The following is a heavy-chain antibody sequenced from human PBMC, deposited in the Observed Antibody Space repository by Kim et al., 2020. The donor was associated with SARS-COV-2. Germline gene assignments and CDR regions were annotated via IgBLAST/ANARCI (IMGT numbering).Heavy chain of an antibody. J-gene: IGHJ4*02. CDR2: NP. CDR3: AIEESGSYDY. Sequence: NPKNSQNFQGRVTITRDTSASTAYMELSSLRSEDTAVYYCAIEESGSYDYWGQGTLVTVSS. V-gene: IGHV1-3*01. D-gene: IGHD3-10*01.